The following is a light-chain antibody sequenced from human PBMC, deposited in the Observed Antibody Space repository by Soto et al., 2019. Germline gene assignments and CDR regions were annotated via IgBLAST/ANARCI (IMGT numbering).Light chain of an antibody. CDR3: QQSYSTPFT. CDR1: QSITNY. Sequence: DIQMTQSPSSLSASVGDRVTITCRASQSITNYLNWYQQKPGRAPKLLIFGASSLQSGVPSRFSGSGYGTDITLTIRSLQPEDFATYYCQQSYSTPFTFGGGTEVEFK. V-gene: IGKV1-39*01. J-gene: IGKJ4*01. CDR2: GAS.